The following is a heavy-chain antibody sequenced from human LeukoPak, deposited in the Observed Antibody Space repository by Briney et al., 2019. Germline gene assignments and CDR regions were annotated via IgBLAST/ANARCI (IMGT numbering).Heavy chain of an antibody. V-gene: IGHV4-4*07. D-gene: IGHD4/OR15-4a*01. Sequence: SETLSLTCTVSGGSISSYYWSWIRQPAGKGLEWIGRIYTNGSTNYNPSLKSRVTMSVDTSKNQFSLKLSSVTAADTAVYYCARDAKASNHADYWGQGTLVTVSS. CDR1: GGSISSYY. CDR2: IYTNGST. J-gene: IGHJ4*02. CDR3: ARDAKASNHADY.